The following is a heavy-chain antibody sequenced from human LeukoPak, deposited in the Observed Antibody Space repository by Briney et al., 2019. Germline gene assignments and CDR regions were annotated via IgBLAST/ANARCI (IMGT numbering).Heavy chain of an antibody. D-gene: IGHD5-12*01. J-gene: IGHJ4*02. Sequence: GGSLRLSCAASGFTFSSYAMHWVRQAPGKGLEWVAVISYDGSNKYYADSVKGRFTISRDNSKNTLYLQMNSLRAEDTAVYYCARDLSGYVGGYFDYWGQGTLVTVSS. CDR2: ISYDGSNK. CDR3: ARDLSGYVGGYFDY. CDR1: GFTFSSYA. V-gene: IGHV3-30-3*01.